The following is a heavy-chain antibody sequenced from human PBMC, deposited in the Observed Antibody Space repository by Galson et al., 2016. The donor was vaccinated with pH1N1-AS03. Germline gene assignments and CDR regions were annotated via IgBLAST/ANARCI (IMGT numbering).Heavy chain of an antibody. D-gene: IGHD6-19*01. CDR3: ARRSAAVSGTWGDY. V-gene: IGHV3-21*01. Sequence: SLRLSCAASGFTFRTYGMNWVRQAPGKGLEWVSSISSSSSYIYYADSVKGRFTISRDNARNSLYLQMNSLRAEDTAVYYCARRSAAVSGTWGDYWGQGTLVTVSS. J-gene: IGHJ4*02. CDR1: GFTFRTYG. CDR2: ISSSSSYI.